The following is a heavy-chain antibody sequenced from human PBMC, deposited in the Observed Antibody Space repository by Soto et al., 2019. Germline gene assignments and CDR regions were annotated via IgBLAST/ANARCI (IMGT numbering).Heavy chain of an antibody. J-gene: IGHJ4*02. Sequence: QVQLQQWGAGLLKPSETLSLTCAVYVGSFSGYYWSWIRQPPGKGLEWIGEINHRGSTNYNPSLTSRVTISVDTSKNQFSLKLNSVTAADTALYYCARALGYTYGYLPIDYWGQGTLLTVSS. V-gene: IGHV4-34*01. D-gene: IGHD5-18*01. CDR3: ARALGYTYGYLPIDY. CDR1: VGSFSGYY. CDR2: INHRGST.